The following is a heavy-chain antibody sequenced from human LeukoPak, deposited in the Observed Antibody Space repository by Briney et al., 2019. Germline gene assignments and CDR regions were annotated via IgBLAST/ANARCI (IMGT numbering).Heavy chain of an antibody. V-gene: IGHV5-51*01. CDR2: IYPGDSDD. CDR1: GYSFTNYW. J-gene: IGHJ4*02. Sequence: GESLKISCKTSGYSFTNYWIGWVRQMPGKGLEWMGIIYPGDSDDRYSPSFQGQVTISADRSITTAYLQWSSLKASDTAMYYCARPLVAATIEPFDYWGQGTLVTVSS. CDR3: ARPLVAATIEPFDY. D-gene: IGHD2-15*01.